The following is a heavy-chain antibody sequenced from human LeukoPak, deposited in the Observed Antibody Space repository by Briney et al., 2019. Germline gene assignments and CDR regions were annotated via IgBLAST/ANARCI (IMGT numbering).Heavy chain of an antibody. J-gene: IGHJ4*02. V-gene: IGHV1-69*13. Sequence: ASVKVSCKTSGGTFTSYAITWVRQAPGQGLEWMGGIIPIFGTANYAQKFQGRVTITADESTSTAYMELSSLRSEDTAVYYCARGGYGFYWGQGTLVTVSS. CDR3: ARGGYGFY. CDR2: IIPIFGTA. D-gene: IGHD5-18*01. CDR1: GGTFTSYA.